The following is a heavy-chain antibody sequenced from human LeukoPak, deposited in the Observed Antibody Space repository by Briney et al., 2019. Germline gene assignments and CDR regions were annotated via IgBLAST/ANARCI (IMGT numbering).Heavy chain of an antibody. V-gene: IGHV4-59*01. CDR1: GGSISSYY. CDR2: IYYSGST. CDR3: ARVGVRFGELPPAPFDY. Sequence: SETLSLTCTVSGGSISSYYWSWIRQPPGKGLEWIGYIYYSGSTNYNPSLKSRVTISVDTSKNQFSLKLSSVTAADTAVYYCARVGVRFGELPPAPFDYWGQGTLVTVSS. J-gene: IGHJ4*02. D-gene: IGHD3-10*01.